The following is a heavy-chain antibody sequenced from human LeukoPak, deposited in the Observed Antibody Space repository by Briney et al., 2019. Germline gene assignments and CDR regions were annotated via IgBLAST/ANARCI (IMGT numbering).Heavy chain of an antibody. D-gene: IGHD3-3*01. J-gene: IGHJ5*02. CDR3: ARVPTYDFWSGYRADRPTNNWFDP. CDR1: GFTFSSYS. Sequence: GGSLRLSCAASGFTFSSYSMNWVRQAPGKGLEWVSYISSSSSTIYYADSVKGRFTISRDNAKNSLYLQMNSLRAEDTAVYYCARVPTYDFWSGYRADRPTNNWFDPWGQGTLVTVSS. V-gene: IGHV3-48*01. CDR2: ISSSSSTI.